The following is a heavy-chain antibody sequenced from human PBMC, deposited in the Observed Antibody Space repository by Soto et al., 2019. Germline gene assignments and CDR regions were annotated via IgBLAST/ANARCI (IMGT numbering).Heavy chain of an antibody. J-gene: IGHJ6*02. D-gene: IGHD2-15*01. V-gene: IGHV1-18*01. CDR3: AIDGGPKGYYYYGMDV. Sequence: QVQLVQSGAEVKKPGASVKVSCKASGYTFTSYGISWVRQAPGQGLEWMGWISAYNGNTNYAQKLQGRGTMNTDTSTSKAYMELGSLRSDDTAVYYCAIDGGPKGYYYYGMDVWGQGTTVPVSS. CDR1: GYTFTSYG. CDR2: ISAYNGNT.